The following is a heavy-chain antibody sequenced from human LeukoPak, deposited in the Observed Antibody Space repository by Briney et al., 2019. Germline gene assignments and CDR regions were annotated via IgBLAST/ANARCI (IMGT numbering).Heavy chain of an antibody. V-gene: IGHV4-39*07. CDR2: IYYSGST. J-gene: IGHJ6*03. D-gene: IGHD3-10*01. CDR3: AQAAITMVRGVGYYYYMDV. CDR1: GGSISSSSYY. Sequence: SETLSLTCTVSGGSISSSSYYWGWIRQPPGKGLEWIGSIYYSGSTYYNPSLKSRVTISVDTSKNQFSLKLSSVTAADTAVYYCAQAAITMVRGVGYYYYMDVWGKGTTVTVSS.